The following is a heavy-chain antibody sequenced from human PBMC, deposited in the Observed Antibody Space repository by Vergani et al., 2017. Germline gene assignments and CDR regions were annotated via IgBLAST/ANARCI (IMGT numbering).Heavy chain of an antibody. CDR2: IIPIFGTA. CDR1: GGTFSSYA. Sequence: QVQLVQSGAEVKKPGSSVKVSCKASGGTFSSYAISWVRQAPGQGLEWMGGIIPIFGTANYAQKFQGRVTNTADESTRTAYMELSSLRSQDTAVYYCASTRGYCSSTSCYTRAAYYYYYMDVWGKGSTVAVSS. CDR3: ASTRGYCSSTSCYTRAAYYYYYMDV. D-gene: IGHD2-2*02. J-gene: IGHJ6*03. V-gene: IGHV1-69*01.